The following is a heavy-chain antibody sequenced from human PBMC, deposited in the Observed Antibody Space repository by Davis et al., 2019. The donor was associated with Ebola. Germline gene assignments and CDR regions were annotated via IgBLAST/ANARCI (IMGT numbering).Heavy chain of an antibody. CDR2: VHQSGRA. CDR3: ARDGSYGEYPY. Sequence: SETLSLTCSVSGYSISTGFYWAWIRQAPGKGLEWIASVHQSGRASYIPSLKSRVTISVDTSKNQFSRKMRSVTAADTGMYYCARDGSYGEYPYWGQGTLVTVSS. D-gene: IGHD4-17*01. V-gene: IGHV4-38-2*02. CDR1: GYSISTGFY. J-gene: IGHJ4*02.